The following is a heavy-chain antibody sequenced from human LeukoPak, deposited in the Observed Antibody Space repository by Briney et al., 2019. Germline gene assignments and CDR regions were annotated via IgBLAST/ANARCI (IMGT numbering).Heavy chain of an antibody. D-gene: IGHD2-15*01. Sequence: ASVKVSCKVSGYTLTELSMHWVRQAPGKGLEWMGGFDPEDGETIYAQKFQGRVTMTEDTSTDTAYMELSSLRSEDTAVYYCATVRLFHCSGGSCYDYWGQGTLVTVSS. J-gene: IGHJ4*02. V-gene: IGHV1-24*01. CDR2: FDPEDGET. CDR1: GYTLTELS. CDR3: ATVRLFHCSGGSCYDY.